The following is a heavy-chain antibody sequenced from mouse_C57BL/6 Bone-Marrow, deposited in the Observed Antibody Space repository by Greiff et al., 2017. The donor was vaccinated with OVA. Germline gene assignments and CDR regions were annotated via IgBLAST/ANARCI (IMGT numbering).Heavy chain of an antibody. CDR2: INPYNGGT. CDR1: GYTFTDYY. CDR3: ANYYYGSNPAWFAY. D-gene: IGHD1-1*01. V-gene: IGHV1-19*01. J-gene: IGHJ3*01. Sequence: VQLQQSGPVLVKPGASVKMSCKASGYTFTDYYMNWVKQSHGKSLEWIGVINPYNGGTSYNQKFKCKATLTVDKSSSTAYMELNSLTSEDSAVYYCANYYYGSNPAWFAYWGQGTMVTVSA.